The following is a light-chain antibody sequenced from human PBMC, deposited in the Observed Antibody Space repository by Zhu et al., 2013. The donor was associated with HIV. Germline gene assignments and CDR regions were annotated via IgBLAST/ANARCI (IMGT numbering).Light chain of an antibody. V-gene: IGLV1-40*01. J-gene: IGLJ1*01. Sequence: QSVLTQPPSVSGAPGQRVTISCTGSSSNIGAGYDVHWYQQLPGTAPKLLIFGNFNRPSGVPDRFSGSKSGTSASLAITGLQAEDEADYYCCSYAGSYTYVFGTGTKVTVL. CDR1: SSNIGAGYD. CDR2: GNF. CDR3: CSYAGSYTYV.